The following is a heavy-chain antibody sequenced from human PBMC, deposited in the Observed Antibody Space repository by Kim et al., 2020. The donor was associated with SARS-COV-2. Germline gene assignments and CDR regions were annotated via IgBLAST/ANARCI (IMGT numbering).Heavy chain of an antibody. D-gene: IGHD3-9*01. V-gene: IGHV4-30-2*01. Sequence: FNPSLKSRVTISVDRSKNQFSLKLSSVTAADTAVYYCARAGILTGSDMDVWGKGTTVTVSS. J-gene: IGHJ6*03. CDR3: ARAGILTGSDMDV.